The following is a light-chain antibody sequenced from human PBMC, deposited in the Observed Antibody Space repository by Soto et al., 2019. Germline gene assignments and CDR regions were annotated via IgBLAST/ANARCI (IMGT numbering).Light chain of an antibody. J-gene: IGLJ2*01. CDR1: SGSVSTNYY. CDR2: NTN. V-gene: IGLV8-61*01. CDR3: VLYMGRGISV. Sequence: QAVVTQEPSFSVSPGGTVTLTCGLSSGSVSTNYYPSWYQQTPGQTPRTLVYNTNIRSSGVPDRFSGSILGNKAALTITGAQADYESDYYCVLYMGRGISVFGGGTKLTVL.